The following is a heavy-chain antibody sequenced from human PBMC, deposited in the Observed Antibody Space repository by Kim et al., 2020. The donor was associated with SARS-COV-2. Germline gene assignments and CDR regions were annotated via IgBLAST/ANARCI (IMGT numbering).Heavy chain of an antibody. J-gene: IGHJ4*02. D-gene: IGHD3-16*02. CDR3: AGALSL. V-gene: IGHV3-74*01. CDR2: NREGSST. Sequence: NREGSSTSYADSQKARLTSTRDNAKNTLYLKMNSLRAEDTAGDYCAGALSLWGQGTLVTVSS.